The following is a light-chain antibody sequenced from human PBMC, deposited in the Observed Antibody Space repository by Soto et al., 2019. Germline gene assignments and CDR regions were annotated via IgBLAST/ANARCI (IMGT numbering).Light chain of an antibody. CDR2: LNSDGSH. V-gene: IGLV4-69*01. CDR3: QSWGTGIHV. Sequence: QAVVTQSPSASASLGASVKLTCTLSSGHSSYAIAWHQQQPEKGPRYLMKLNSDGSHSKGDGIPDRFSGSSSGAERYLTISSLQSEDDADYYCQSWGTGIHVFGTGTKLTVL. J-gene: IGLJ1*01. CDR1: SGHSSYA.